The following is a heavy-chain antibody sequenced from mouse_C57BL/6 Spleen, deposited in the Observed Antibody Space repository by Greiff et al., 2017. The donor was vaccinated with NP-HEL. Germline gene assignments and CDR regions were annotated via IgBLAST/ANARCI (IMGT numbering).Heavy chain of an antibody. Sequence: QVQLQQPGAELVKPGASVKMSCKASGYTFTSYWITWVKQRPGQGLEWIGDIYPSNGGTNYNEKFKSKATLTVDKSSSTAYMQLSSLTSEDSAVYYCARSRPYDGYLFAYWGQGTLVTVSA. V-gene: IGHV1-55*01. CDR3: ARSRPYDGYLFAY. D-gene: IGHD2-3*01. J-gene: IGHJ3*01. CDR2: IYPSNGGT. CDR1: GYTFTSYW.